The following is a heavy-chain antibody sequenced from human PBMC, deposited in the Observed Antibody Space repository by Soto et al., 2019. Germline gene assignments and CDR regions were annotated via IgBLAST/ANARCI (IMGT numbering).Heavy chain of an antibody. D-gene: IGHD3-10*01. CDR1: GFTFSSYS. CDR3: ARSFGGFGELLTPQRSYMDV. CDR2: ISSSSSYI. Sequence: GGSLRLSCAASGFTFSSYSMNWVRQAPGKGLEWVSSISSSSSYIYYADSVKGRFTISRDNAKNSLYLQMNSLRAEDTAVYYCARSFGGFGELLTPQRSYMDVWGKGTTVTVSS. J-gene: IGHJ6*03. V-gene: IGHV3-21*01.